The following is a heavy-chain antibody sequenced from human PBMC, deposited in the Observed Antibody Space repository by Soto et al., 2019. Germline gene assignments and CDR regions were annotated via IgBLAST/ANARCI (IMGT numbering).Heavy chain of an antibody. Sequence: QPGGSLRLSCAASGFTFSSYAMSWVRQAPGKGLEWVSAISGSGGSTYYADSVKGRFTISRDNSKNTLYLQMNSLRAEDTAVYYCASVPLRYFDWLLPPWGQGTLVTVSS. CDR2: ISGSGGST. CDR3: ASVPLRYFDWLLPP. D-gene: IGHD3-9*01. J-gene: IGHJ5*02. V-gene: IGHV3-23*01. CDR1: GFTFSSYA.